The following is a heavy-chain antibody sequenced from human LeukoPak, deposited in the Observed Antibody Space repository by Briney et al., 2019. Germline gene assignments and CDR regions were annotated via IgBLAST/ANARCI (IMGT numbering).Heavy chain of an antibody. CDR2: IYHSGST. Sequence: ASETLSLTCAVSGYSISSGYYWGWIRQPPGKGLEWIGSIYHSGSTYYNPSLKSRVTISVDTSKNQFSLKLSSVTAADTAVYYCARDLIGAMVRGVISSGWFHPWGQGTLVTVSS. D-gene: IGHD3-10*01. V-gene: IGHV4-38-2*02. J-gene: IGHJ5*02. CDR1: GYSISSGYY. CDR3: ARDLIGAMVRGVISSGWFHP.